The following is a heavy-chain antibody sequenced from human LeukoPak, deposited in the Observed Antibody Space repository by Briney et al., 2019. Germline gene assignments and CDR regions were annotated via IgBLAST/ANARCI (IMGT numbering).Heavy chain of an antibody. CDR2: IYYSGST. CDR1: GGSISSSSYY. Sequence: SETLSLTCTVSGGSISSSSYYWSWIRQPPGKGLEWIGYIYYSGSTNYNPSLKSRVTISVDTSKNQFSLKLSSVTAADTAVYYCARVGGGNSYYYYYMDVWGKGTTVTVSS. D-gene: IGHD4-23*01. J-gene: IGHJ6*03. V-gene: IGHV4-61*01. CDR3: ARVGGGNSYYYYYMDV.